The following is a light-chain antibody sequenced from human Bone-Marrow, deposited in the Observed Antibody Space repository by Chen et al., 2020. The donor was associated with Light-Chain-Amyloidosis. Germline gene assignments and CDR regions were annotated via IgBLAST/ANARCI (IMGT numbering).Light chain of an antibody. Sequence: SYELTQPPSVSVYPGQTARITCPGDDLPRNYANWYQQKPGQEPVLVIHRDTERPSGISERFAGSISGTTATLTIIRVQLPDEADYHCQLADSSCTFDVIFGGGTKLTVL. CDR2: RDT. CDR1: DLPRNY. CDR3: QLADSSCTFDVI. J-gene: IGLJ2*01. V-gene: IGLV3-25*03.